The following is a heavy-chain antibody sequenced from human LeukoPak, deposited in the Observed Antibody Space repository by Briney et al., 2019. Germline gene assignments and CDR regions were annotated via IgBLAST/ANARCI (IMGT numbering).Heavy chain of an antibody. Sequence: SVKVSCKASGGTFNSYAISWVRQAPGQGLEWMGGIIPIFGTANHAQKFQGRVTITTDESTSTAYMELSSLRSEDTAVYYCARGRSYDIFRTYSDPFDSWGQGTLVTVSS. CDR1: GGTFNSYA. CDR3: ARGRSYDIFRTYSDPFDS. V-gene: IGHV1-69*05. J-gene: IGHJ4*02. CDR2: IIPIFGTA. D-gene: IGHD3-10*01.